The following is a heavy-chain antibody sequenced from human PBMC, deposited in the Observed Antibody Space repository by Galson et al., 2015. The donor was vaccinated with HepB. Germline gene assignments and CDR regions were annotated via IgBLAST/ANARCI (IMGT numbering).Heavy chain of an antibody. Sequence: SLRLSCAASGITFSSYAMSWVRQAPGKGLEWVSAISSSDGSTYYADSVKGRFTISRDNSKNTLYLQMNSLRAEDTAVYYCAKDEEDTVMGEFDYWGQGTLVTVSS. J-gene: IGHJ4*02. CDR2: ISSSDGST. CDR3: AKDEEDTVMGEFDY. CDR1: GITFSSYA. V-gene: IGHV3-23*01. D-gene: IGHD5-18*01.